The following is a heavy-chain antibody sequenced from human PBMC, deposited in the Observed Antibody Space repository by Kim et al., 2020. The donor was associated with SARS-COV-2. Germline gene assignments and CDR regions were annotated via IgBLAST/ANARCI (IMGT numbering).Heavy chain of an antibody. CDR1: GGSIGNYH. V-gene: IGHV4-59*13. CDR2: IHYSGNT. Sequence: SETLSLTCTVSGGSIGNYHWRWIRQSPGKGLEWIGHIHYSGNTNYNPSLKSRLALSLNTSNNKFSLRLTSVPTADTAAYYCARAGYYEISGYFFDYWGQG. J-gene: IGHJ4*02. CDR3: ARAGYYEISGYFFDY. D-gene: IGHD3-22*01.